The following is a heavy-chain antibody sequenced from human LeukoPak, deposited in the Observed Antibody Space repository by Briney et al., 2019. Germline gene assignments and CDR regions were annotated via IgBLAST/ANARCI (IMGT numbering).Heavy chain of an antibody. V-gene: IGHV3-49*03. CDR1: GFTFGDYA. Sequence: GGSLRLSCTASGFTFGDYAMSWFRQAPGKGLEWVGFIRSKAYGGTTEYAAPVKGRFTISRDDSKSIAYLQMNSLKTEDTAVYYCTRVARFLEWLYDYWGQGTLVTVSS. J-gene: IGHJ4*02. D-gene: IGHD3-3*01. CDR3: TRVARFLEWLYDY. CDR2: IRSKAYGGTT.